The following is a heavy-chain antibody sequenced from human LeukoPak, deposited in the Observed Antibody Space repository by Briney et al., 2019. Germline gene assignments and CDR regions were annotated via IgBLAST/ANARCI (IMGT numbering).Heavy chain of an antibody. CDR3: ATQGCNTISCHTVDF. V-gene: IGHV5-51*01. Sequence: GGSLKISCKGSGYSFTSNWIGWVRQMSGRGLAGGGIINPADSETRYSPSLQGQVTISGDKSITTAFLQWNSLKASDSAMYYCATQGCNTISCHTVDFWGQGTLVTVSS. CDR2: INPADSET. J-gene: IGHJ4*02. D-gene: IGHD2-2*02. CDR1: GYSFTSNW.